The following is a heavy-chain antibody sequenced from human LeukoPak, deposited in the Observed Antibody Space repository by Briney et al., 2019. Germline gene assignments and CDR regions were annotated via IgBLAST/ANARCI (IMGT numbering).Heavy chain of an antibody. V-gene: IGHV4-38-2*01. J-gene: IGHJ6*03. CDR1: GYSISNGYY. CDR3: ARQHDSYYYYYIDV. CDR2: LYRSDSA. Sequence: KSSETLSLTCAVSGYSISNGYYWVWIRQPPGRGLEWIGSLYRSDSAYYNTSLRSRVSMSVDTSKNQFSLTLSFVTAADTAVYYCARQHDSYYYYYIDVWGSGTTVTVSS.